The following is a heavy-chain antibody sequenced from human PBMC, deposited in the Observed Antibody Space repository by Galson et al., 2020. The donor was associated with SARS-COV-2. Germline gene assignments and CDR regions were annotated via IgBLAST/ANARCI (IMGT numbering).Heavy chain of an antibody. Sequence: SGPTLVKPTQTLTLTCTFSGFSLSTSGMCVSWIRQPPGKALEWLALIDWDDDKYYSTSLKTRLTISKDTSKNQVVLTMTNMDPVDTATYYCGRIPEYAGTRGNYYYYGMDVWGQGTTVTVSS. J-gene: IGHJ6*02. D-gene: IGHD2-8*01. CDR2: IDWDDDK. CDR1: GFSLSTSGMC. CDR3: GRIPEYAGTRGNYYYYGMDV. V-gene: IGHV2-70*01.